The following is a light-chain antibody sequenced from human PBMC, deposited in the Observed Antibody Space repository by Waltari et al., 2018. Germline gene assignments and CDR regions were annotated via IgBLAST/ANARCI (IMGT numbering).Light chain of an antibody. CDR3: QQYYSDPNN. J-gene: IGKJ2*01. V-gene: IGKV4-1*01. Sequence: DIVMTQSPDSLAVSLGERATINCKSSQSVLYSSDNKNYLGWYQQKPGHPPKLLISWASTRESGVPDRFSGSGCGTDFTLTISSLQAEEVAVYYCQQYYSDPNNFGQGTKLEIE. CDR1: QSVLYSSDNKNY. CDR2: WAS.